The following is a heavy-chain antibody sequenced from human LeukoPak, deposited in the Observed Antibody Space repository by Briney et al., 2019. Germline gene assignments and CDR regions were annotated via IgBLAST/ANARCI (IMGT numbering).Heavy chain of an antibody. J-gene: IGHJ6*03. D-gene: IGHD6-13*01. Sequence: ASVKVSCKASGYTFTSYGISWVRQAPGQGLEWMGWISAYNGNTNYAQKLQGRVTMTTDTSTSTAYMELRSLRSDDTAVYYCVRDRFTSSWYAGASDYYYYMDVWGKGTTVTVSS. CDR2: ISAYNGNT. CDR1: GYTFTSYG. V-gene: IGHV1-18*01. CDR3: VRDRFTSSWYAGASDYYYYMDV.